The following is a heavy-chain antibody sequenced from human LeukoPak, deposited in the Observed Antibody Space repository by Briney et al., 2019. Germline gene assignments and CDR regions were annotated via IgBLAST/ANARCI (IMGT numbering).Heavy chain of an antibody. V-gene: IGHV4-59*08. D-gene: IGHD2-15*01. CDR2: IYYSGST. CDR1: GGSISSYY. Sequence: SETLSLTCTVSGGSISSYYWSWIRQPAGKGLEWIGYIYYSGSTNYNPSLKSRVTISVDTSRNQFSLKLSSVTAADTAVYYCATEGVGYCSGGSCYSDYWGQGTLVTVSS. CDR3: ATEGVGYCSGGSCYSDY. J-gene: IGHJ4*02.